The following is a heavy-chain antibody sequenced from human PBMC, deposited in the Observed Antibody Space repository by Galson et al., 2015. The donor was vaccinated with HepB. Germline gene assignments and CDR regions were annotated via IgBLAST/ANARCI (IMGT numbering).Heavy chain of an antibody. CDR2: ISSSSSTI. CDR1: GFTFSSYS. J-gene: IGHJ3*02. CDR3: ARDRSYYDSSGSDAFDI. V-gene: IGHV3-48*01. Sequence: SLRLSCAASGFTFSSYSMNWVRQAPGKGLEWVSYISSSSSTIYYADSVKGRFTISGDNAKNSLYLRMNSLRAEDTAVYYCARDRSYYDSSGSDAFDIWGQGTMVTVSS. D-gene: IGHD3-22*01.